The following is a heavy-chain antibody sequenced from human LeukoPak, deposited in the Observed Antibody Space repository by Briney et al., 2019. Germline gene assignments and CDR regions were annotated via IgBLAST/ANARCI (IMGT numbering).Heavy chain of an antibody. D-gene: IGHD6-19*01. CDR1: GFTFSSYA. CDR2: ISGSGGST. CDR3: AKSGFTCSGCFWFDP. J-gene: IGHJ5*02. Sequence: GGSLRLSCAASGFTFSSYAMSWVRQAPGKGLEWVSAISGSGGSTYYADSVKGRFTISRDNSKNTLYLQMNSLRAEGTAVYYCAKSGFTCSGCFWFDPWGQGTLVTVSS. V-gene: IGHV3-23*01.